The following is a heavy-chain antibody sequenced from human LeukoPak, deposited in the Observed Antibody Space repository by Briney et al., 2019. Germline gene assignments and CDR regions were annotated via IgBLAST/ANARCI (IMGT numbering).Heavy chain of an antibody. CDR1: GYTFSDYY. V-gene: IGHV1-2*02. D-gene: IGHD1-26*01. CDR2: INPNGGGT. J-gene: IGHJ4*02. Sequence: ASVKVSCKASGYTFSDYYIHWVRQGPGQGLEWMGWINPNGGGTEYAQKFQGRATMTRDTSISTAYMELSRLTSDDTAVYYCARRIKSGILPFDYWGQGTLVTVSS. CDR3: ARRIKSGILPFDY.